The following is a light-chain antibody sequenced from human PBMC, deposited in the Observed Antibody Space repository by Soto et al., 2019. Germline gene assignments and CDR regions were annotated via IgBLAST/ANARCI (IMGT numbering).Light chain of an antibody. CDR2: DAS. V-gene: IGKV3-11*01. J-gene: IGKJ1*01. Sequence: EVVLTQSPATLSLSPGERATLSCRASYSIGNYLVWYQQKPGQAPRLLIYDASNRATGIPARFSGGGSGTDFTLTISGLEPEDFAVYYCQQRSNWPPWTFGQGTKVEVK. CDR3: QQRSNWPPWT. CDR1: YSIGNY.